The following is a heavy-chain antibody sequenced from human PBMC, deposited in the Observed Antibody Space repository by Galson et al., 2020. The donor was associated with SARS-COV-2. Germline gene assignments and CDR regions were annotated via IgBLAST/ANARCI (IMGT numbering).Heavy chain of an antibody. CDR1: GFTFSDYT. J-gene: IGHJ2*01. D-gene: IGHD3-16*01. CDR3: ARDLGPAPMIKWYFDL. V-gene: IGHV3-21*01. CDR2: IFGSGSNR. Sequence: GESLKISCVASGFTFSDYTMIWVRQAPGKGLEWVSSIFGSGSNRYYADSVKGRFTISRDSAKSSLYLQMNSLGADDTAVYYCARDLGPAPMIKWYFDLWGRGALVTVSS.